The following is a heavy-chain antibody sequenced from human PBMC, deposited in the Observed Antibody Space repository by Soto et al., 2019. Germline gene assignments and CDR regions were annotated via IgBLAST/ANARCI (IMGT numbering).Heavy chain of an antibody. D-gene: IGHD6-13*01. V-gene: IGHV3-7*01. CDR3: ARDPYSSSWYDDF. CDR1: GFPFSSYW. J-gene: IGHJ4*02. Sequence: GGSLRLSCAASGFPFSSYWMSWVRPAPGKGLEWVANIKQDGSAKYYVDSVRGRFTISRDNAKNSLYLQMNSLRAEDTAVYYCARDPYSSSWYDDFWGQGTLVTVSS. CDR2: IKQDGSAK.